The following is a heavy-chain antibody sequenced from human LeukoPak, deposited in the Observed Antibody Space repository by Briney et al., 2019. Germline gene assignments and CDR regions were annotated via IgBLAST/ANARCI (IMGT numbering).Heavy chain of an antibody. CDR3: ARDGDGIAAGPNRFDP. CDR1: GYTLTELS. CDR2: FDPEDGET. D-gene: IGHD6-13*01. J-gene: IGHJ5*02. Sequence: GSVKVSCKVSGYTLTELSMHWVRQAPGKGLEWMGGFDPEDGETIYAQKFQGRVTMTEDTSTDTAYMELSSLRSEDTAVYYCARDGDGIAAGPNRFDPWGQGTQVTVSS. V-gene: IGHV1-24*01.